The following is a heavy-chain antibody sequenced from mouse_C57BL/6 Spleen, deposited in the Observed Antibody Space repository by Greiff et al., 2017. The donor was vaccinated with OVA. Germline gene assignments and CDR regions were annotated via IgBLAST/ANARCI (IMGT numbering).Heavy chain of an antibody. D-gene: IGHD1-1*01. CDR2: IYPRSGNT. CDR1: GYTFTSYG. V-gene: IGHV1-81*01. J-gene: IGHJ2*01. CDR3: ARSLITTVVAPGYYFDY. Sequence: QVQLQQSGAELARPGASVKLSCKASGYTFTSYGISWVKQRTGQGLEWIGEIYPRSGNTYYNEKFKGKATLTADEYSSTAYMELRSLTSEDSAVYFCARSLITTVVAPGYYFDYWGQGTTLTVSS.